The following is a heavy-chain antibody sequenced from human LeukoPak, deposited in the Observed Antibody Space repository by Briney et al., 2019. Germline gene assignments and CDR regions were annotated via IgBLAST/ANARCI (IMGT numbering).Heavy chain of an antibody. CDR1: GFTFSSYG. J-gene: IGHJ3*02. CDR3: ARGLDSGSYPNDAFDI. D-gene: IGHD1-26*01. CDR2: ISYDGSNK. Sequence: GGSLRLSCAASGFTFSSYGMHWVRQAPGKGLEWVAVISYDGSNKYYADSVKGRFTISRDNSKNTLYLQMNSLRAEDTAVYYCARGLDSGSYPNDAFDIWGQGTMVTVSS. V-gene: IGHV3-30*03.